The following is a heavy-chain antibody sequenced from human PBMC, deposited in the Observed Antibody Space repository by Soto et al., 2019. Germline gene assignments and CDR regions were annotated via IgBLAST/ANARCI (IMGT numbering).Heavy chain of an antibody. CDR1: GGSTSSYY. CDR2: IYYSGST. V-gene: IGHV4-59*01. J-gene: IGHJ5*02. CDR3: ARGFGGWFDP. D-gene: IGHD2-15*01. Sequence: GTLSLTCTVSGGSTSSYYWSWIRQPPGKGLEWIGYIYYSGSTNYNPSLKSRVTISVDTSKNQFSLKLSSVTAADTAVYYCARGFGGWFDPWGQGTLVTVSS.